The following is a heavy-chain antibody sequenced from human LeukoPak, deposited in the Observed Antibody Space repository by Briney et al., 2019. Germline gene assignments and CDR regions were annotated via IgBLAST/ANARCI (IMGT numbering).Heavy chain of an antibody. CDR1: GYTFTSYG. CDR3: ARDIDPNYGDSYLDY. V-gene: IGHV1-18*01. D-gene: IGHD4-17*01. Sequence: ASVKVSCKASGYTFTSYGISWVRQAPGQGLEWMGWISAYNGNTNYAQKLQGRVTMTRNTSISTAYMEPRSLRSDDTAVYYCARDIDPNYGDSYLDYWGQGTLVTVSS. J-gene: IGHJ4*02. CDR2: ISAYNGNT.